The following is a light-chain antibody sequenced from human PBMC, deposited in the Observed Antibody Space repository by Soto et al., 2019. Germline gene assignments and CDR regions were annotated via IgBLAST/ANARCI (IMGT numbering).Light chain of an antibody. V-gene: IGKV1-5*01. Sequence: DIQMTQSPSTLSASVGDRVTITCRASQSISNYLAWYQQKPGKAPNLLIYDAPTLESGVPSRFSGSGSGTEFTLTIYSLQPDDFATYYCQQYKRFVTFGGGTKVEIK. CDR1: QSISNY. CDR3: QQYKRFVT. CDR2: DAP. J-gene: IGKJ4*01.